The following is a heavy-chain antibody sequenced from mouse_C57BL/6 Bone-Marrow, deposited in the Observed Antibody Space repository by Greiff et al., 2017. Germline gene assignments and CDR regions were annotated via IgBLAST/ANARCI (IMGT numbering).Heavy chain of an antibody. Sequence: QVQLQQPGAELVRPGSSVKLSCKASGYTFPSYWMPWVKQRPIQGLEWIGNIDPSDSETHYNQKFKDKATLTVDKSSSTADMQLSSRTSEDSAVYYCAYYSNYGFAYWGQGTLVTVSA. CDR2: IDPSDSET. CDR3: AYYSNYGFAY. J-gene: IGHJ3*01. D-gene: IGHD2-5*01. V-gene: IGHV1-52*01. CDR1: GYTFPSYW.